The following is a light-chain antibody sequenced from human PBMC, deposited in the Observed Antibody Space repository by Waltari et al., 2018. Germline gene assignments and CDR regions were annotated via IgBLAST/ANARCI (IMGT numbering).Light chain of an antibody. CDR2: AAS. V-gene: IGKV1-39*01. CDR1: QSNASN. Sequence: DIQMTQSPSSLSASVGDRVTITCRASQSNASNLNWYQQKPGRAPKLLIYAASNLQSGVPSRFSGSGSGTDFTLTISNLQPEDFALYSCQQSNSSPHTFGGGTKVESK. CDR3: QQSNSSPHT. J-gene: IGKJ4*01.